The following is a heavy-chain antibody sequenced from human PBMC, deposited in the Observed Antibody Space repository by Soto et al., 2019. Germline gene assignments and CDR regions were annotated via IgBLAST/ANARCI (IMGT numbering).Heavy chain of an antibody. D-gene: IGHD3-22*01. Sequence: QVQLQESGPGLVKPSETLSLTCTVSGGSVSSGSYYWSWIRQPPGKGLEWIGYIYYSGSTNYNSSLKSRVTISVDTSKNQCALKLSSVTAADTAVYYCAREDYDSSGYYLDYWGQGTLVTVSS. V-gene: IGHV4-61*01. CDR2: IYYSGST. CDR1: GGSVSSGSYY. J-gene: IGHJ4*02. CDR3: AREDYDSSGYYLDY.